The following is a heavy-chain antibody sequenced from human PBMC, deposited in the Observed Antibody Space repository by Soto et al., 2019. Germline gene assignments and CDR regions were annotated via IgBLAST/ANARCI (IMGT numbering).Heavy chain of an antibody. Sequence: GGSLSLSWPASGFTFSSYGVDWVRQDPGKGLEWVAVISYDGSNKYYADSVKGRFTISRDNSKNTLYLQMNSLRAEDTAVYYCAKDLRAGGNDAFDIWGQGTMVTVSS. CDR3: AKDLRAGGNDAFDI. CDR1: GFTFSSYG. J-gene: IGHJ3*02. CDR2: ISYDGSNK. V-gene: IGHV3-30*18. D-gene: IGHD3-16*01.